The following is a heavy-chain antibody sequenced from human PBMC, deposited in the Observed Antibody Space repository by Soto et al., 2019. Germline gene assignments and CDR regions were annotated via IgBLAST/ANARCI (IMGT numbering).Heavy chain of an antibody. J-gene: IGHJ6*02. CDR2: IIPIFGTA. V-gene: IGHV1-69*06. D-gene: IGHD6-19*01. CDR1: GGVSRTYA. CDR3: PGSVGSYTSGGCLDV. Sequence: ASVTVSCTAFGGVSRTYAISWVRPAPGNRLEWMGGIIPIFGTANSAQKFPTRGTITADKSTSTAYMDLRSLRSEDPAAYYCPGSVGSYTSGGCLDVWGQGTTVTVSS.